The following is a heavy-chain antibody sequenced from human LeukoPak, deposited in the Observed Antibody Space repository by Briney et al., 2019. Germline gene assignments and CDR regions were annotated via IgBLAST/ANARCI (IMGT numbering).Heavy chain of an antibody. D-gene: IGHD4-17*01. V-gene: IGHV3-11*04. Sequence: GSLRLSCAASGFTFSDYYMSWIRQAPRKGLEWVSYIGSSGTTIYYADSVKGRFTISRDNAKNSLFLQMNSLRAEDTAVYYCARDRMTTVSNDAFDIWGQGTMVTVSS. CDR1: GFTFSDYY. J-gene: IGHJ3*02. CDR3: ARDRMTTVSNDAFDI. CDR2: IGSSGTTI.